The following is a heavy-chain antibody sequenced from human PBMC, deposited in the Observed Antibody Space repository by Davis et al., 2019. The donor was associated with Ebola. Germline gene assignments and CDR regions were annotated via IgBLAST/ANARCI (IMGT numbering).Heavy chain of an antibody. CDR3: ARDGDYDYGMDV. V-gene: IGHV1-69*06. CDR1: GGTFSSYA. D-gene: IGHD3-16*01. CDR2: IIPIFGTA. Sequence: SVKVSCKASGGTFSSYAISWVRQDPGQGLEWMGGIIPIFGTANYAQKFQGRVTITADKSTSTAYMELSSLRSEDTAVYYCARDGDYDYGMDVWGQGTTVTVSS. J-gene: IGHJ6*02.